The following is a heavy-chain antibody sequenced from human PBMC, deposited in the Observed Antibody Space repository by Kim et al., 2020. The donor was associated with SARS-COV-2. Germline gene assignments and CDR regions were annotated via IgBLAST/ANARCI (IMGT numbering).Heavy chain of an antibody. CDR3: AKDYRANNLVTAIPGR. D-gene: IGHD2-21*02. CDR1: GFTFSSYG. CDR2: ISYDGSNK. J-gene: IGHJ4*02. Sequence: GGSLRLSCAASGFTFSSYGMHWVRQAPGKGLEWVAVISYDGSNKYYADSVKGRFTISRDNSKNTLYLQMNSLRAEDTAVYYCAKDYRANNLVTAIPGRWGQGTLVTVSS. V-gene: IGHV3-30*18.